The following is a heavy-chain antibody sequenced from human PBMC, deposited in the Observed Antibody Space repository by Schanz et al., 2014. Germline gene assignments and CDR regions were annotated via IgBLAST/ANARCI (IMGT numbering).Heavy chain of an antibody. J-gene: IGHJ6*02. V-gene: IGHV3-7*01. CDR1: GFTFTNYW. CDR2: INLDGSGK. CDR3: ARPLGPNYYYYGLDV. Sequence: VQLVESGGGLVKPGGSLRLSCAASGFTFTNYWMTWVRQAPGKGLEWVANINLDGSGKIYLGSVRGRFAISRDDAQNSVYLQMNSLRAEDTAVYYCARPLGPNYYYYGLDVWGQGTTVTVSS.